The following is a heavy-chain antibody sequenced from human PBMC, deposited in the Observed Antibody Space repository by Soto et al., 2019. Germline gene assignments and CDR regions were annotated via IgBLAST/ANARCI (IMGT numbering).Heavy chain of an antibody. V-gene: IGHV3-7*03. Sequence: GGSLRLSCAASGFTFSSYWMSWVRQAPGKGLEWVANIKQDGSEKYYVDSVKGRFTISRDNAKNSLYLQMNSLRAEDTAVYYCARIGIMGQRDAFDIWGQGTMVTVSS. CDR2: IKQDGSEK. J-gene: IGHJ3*02. D-gene: IGHD6-25*01. CDR3: ARIGIMGQRDAFDI. CDR1: GFTFSSYW.